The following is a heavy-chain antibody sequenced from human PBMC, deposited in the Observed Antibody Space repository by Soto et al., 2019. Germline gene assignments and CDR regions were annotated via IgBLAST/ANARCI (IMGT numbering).Heavy chain of an antibody. V-gene: IGHV3-23*01. CDR1: GFTFGNYA. CDR2: ISGSGGGNL. J-gene: IGHJ4*02. Sequence: GGSLRLSCAGSGFTFGNYAMSWVRQAPGKGLEWVSGISGSGGGNLYYADSVKGRFTISRDNSKNTLYLQMNSLRAGDTAVYYCAKARYSSTWYNFDFWGQGTLVTVSS. D-gene: IGHD2-2*01. CDR3: AKARYSSTWYNFDF.